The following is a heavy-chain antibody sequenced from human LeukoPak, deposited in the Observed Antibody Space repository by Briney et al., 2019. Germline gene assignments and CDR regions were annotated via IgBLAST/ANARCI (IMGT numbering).Heavy chain of an antibody. CDR1: GGSISSYY. CDR3: ARRGSQTFGY. CDR2: IYYSGST. V-gene: IGHV4-59*01. Sequence: SETLSLTCTVSGGSISSYYWSWIRQPPGKGLEWIGYIYYSGSTNYNPSLKSRVTISVDTSKNQFSLKLSSVTAADTAVYYCARRGSQTFGYWGQGTLVTVSS. J-gene: IGHJ4*02. D-gene: IGHD3-16*01.